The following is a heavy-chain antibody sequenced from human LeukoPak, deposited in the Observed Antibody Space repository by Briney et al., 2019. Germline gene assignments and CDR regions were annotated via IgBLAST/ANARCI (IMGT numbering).Heavy chain of an antibody. CDR2: ISSNGDIT. Sequence: GGSLRLSCSASGFTFSSYALHWVRQAPGKGLEFVSGISSNGDITYYADSVKGRFTISRDNSKNSLYLQMSSLRAEDTAVYYCARMTEFGYDSSGYYPRPFDYWGQGTLVTVSS. CDR1: GFTFSSYA. D-gene: IGHD3-22*01. J-gene: IGHJ4*02. V-gene: IGHV3-64D*09. CDR3: ARMTEFGYDSSGYYPRPFDY.